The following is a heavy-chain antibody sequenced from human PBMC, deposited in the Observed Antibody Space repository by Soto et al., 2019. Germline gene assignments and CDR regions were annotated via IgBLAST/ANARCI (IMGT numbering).Heavy chain of an antibody. Sequence: SETLSLTCTVSGGSISSYYWRWIRKPPGKGLEWIGYIYYSGSTNYNPSLKSRVTISVDTSKNQFSLKLSSVTAADTAVYYCARRVIDYYYYYYMDVWGKGTTVT. CDR3: ARRVIDYYYYYYMDV. D-gene: IGHD2-21*01. CDR2: IYYSGST. J-gene: IGHJ6*03. V-gene: IGHV4-59*01. CDR1: GGSISSYY.